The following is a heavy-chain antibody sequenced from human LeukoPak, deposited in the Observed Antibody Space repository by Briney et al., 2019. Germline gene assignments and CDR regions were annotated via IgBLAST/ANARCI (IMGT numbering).Heavy chain of an antibody. Sequence: PGGSLRLSCAASRFTFSSYGVHWVRQAPGKGLDWVAVISNDGSKKYYADSVKGRFTISRDNSKNTLSLQVSSLRTEDTAVYYCAKDRYSYAFEYSDSWGQGTLVTVSS. D-gene: IGHD5-18*01. CDR1: RFTFSSYG. CDR3: AKDRYSYAFEYSDS. V-gene: IGHV3-30*18. J-gene: IGHJ4*02. CDR2: ISNDGSKK.